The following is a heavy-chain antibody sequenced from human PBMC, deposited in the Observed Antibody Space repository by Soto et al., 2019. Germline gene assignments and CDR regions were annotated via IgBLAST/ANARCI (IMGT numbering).Heavy chain of an antibody. J-gene: IGHJ4*02. V-gene: IGHV4-31*03. Sequence: QVQLQESGPGLVKPSQTLSLTCTVSGGSISSGGYYWSWIRQHPGKGLEWIGYIYYSGSTYYNPSLKSRVTITVDTSKNQFSLKLSSVTAADTAVYYCAGRYSSSWEKDYWGQGTLVTVSS. CDR1: GGSISSGGYY. CDR2: IYYSGST. D-gene: IGHD6-13*01. CDR3: AGRYSSSWEKDY.